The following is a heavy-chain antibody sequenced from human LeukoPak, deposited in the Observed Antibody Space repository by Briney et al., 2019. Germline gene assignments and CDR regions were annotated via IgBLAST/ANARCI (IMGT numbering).Heavy chain of an antibody. CDR2: IYSGGST. CDR3: AREMATFYYFDY. Sequence: GGSLRLSCAASGFTVSSNYMSWVRQAPGKGLEWVSVIYSGGSTYYADSVRGRFTISRDNPKNTLYLQMNSLRAEDTAVYYCAREMATFYYFDYWGQGTLVTVSS. CDR1: GFTVSSNY. V-gene: IGHV3-66*01. D-gene: IGHD5-24*01. J-gene: IGHJ4*02.